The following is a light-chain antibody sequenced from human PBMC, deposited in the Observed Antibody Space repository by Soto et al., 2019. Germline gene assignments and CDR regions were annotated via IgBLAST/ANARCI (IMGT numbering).Light chain of an antibody. CDR3: QQYGSSPPYT. Sequence: EIVLTQSPGILSLSPGERATLSCRASQSVSGNYLAWYQQKPGQSPRLLIYGSADRATGIPDRFSGSGSGTDIYLTISRVEPEDFELYYCQQYGSSPPYTFVQGTKVEIK. V-gene: IGKV3-20*01. J-gene: IGKJ2*01. CDR2: GSA. CDR1: QSVSGNY.